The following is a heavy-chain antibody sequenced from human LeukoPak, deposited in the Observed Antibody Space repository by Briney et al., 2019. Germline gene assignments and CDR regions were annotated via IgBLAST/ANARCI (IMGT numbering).Heavy chain of an antibody. CDR2: IYYSGST. D-gene: IGHD4-17*01. Sequence: SEALSLTCTVSGGSISSGGYYWSWIRQHPGKGLEWIGYIYYSGSTYYNPSLKSRVTISVDTSKNQFSLKLSSVTAADTAVYYCARTTATPSGIFFDIWGQGTMVTVSS. CDR1: GGSISSGGYY. CDR3: ARTTATPSGIFFDI. V-gene: IGHV4-31*03. J-gene: IGHJ3*02.